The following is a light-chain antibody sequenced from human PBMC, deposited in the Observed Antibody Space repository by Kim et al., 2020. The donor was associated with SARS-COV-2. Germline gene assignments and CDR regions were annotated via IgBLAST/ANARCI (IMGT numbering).Light chain of an antibody. V-gene: IGKV3-20*01. CDR3: QQYDTSPWT. CDR1: QSVSSSY. Sequence: IVLTQSPGTLSLSPGERATLSCRASQSVSSSYLAWYQQKPGQAPRLLIYGASSRATGIPDRFSVSGSGTDFTLTISRLEPEDFAVYHCQQYDTSPWTFGPGTKVDIK. J-gene: IGKJ1*01. CDR2: GAS.